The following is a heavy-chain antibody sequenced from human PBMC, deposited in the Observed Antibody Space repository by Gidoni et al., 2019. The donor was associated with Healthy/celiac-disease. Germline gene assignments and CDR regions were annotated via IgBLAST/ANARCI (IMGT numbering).Heavy chain of an antibody. Sequence: QVQLVESGGGVAQPGRSLRLSCAASGFTFSSYAMHWVRQAPGKGLEGVGVISYDGSNKYYADSVKCRFTISRDNSKNTLYLQMNSLRAEDTAVYYCAKLNLYDYIWGSYLFDLWGRGTLVTVSS. CDR1: GFTFSSYA. D-gene: IGHD3-16*02. CDR3: AKLNLYDYIWGSYLFDL. CDR2: ISYDGSNK. J-gene: IGHJ2*01. V-gene: IGHV3-30*18.